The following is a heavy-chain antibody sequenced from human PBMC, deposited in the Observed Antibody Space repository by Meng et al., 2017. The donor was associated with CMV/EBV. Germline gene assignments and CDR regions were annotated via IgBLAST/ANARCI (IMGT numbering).Heavy chain of an antibody. V-gene: IGHV4-39*07. D-gene: IGHD3-9*01. J-gene: IGHJ4*02. Sequence: LREWGQGLVEPSETPSLTCTVSGGAISSSSGYWGWIRQPPGKGLEWIGSIYYSGSTYYNPSLKSRVTISVDTSKNQFSLKLSSVTAADTAVYYCARDAGHYDILTGYSYWGQGTLVTVSS. CDR3: ARDAGHYDILTGYSY. CDR2: IYYSGST. CDR1: GGAISSSSGY.